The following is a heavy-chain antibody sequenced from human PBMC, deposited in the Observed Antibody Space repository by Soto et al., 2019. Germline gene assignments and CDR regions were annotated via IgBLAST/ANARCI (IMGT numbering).Heavy chain of an antibody. J-gene: IGHJ5*02. CDR1: GGSISSYY. D-gene: IGHD3-3*01. CDR2: IYYSGST. V-gene: IGHV4-59*01. Sequence: ETLSLTCTVSGGSISSYYWSWIRQPPGKGLEWIGYIYYSGSTNYNPSLKSRVTISVGTSKNQFSLKLSSVTAADTAVYYCARVGITIFGVVIRPTNWFDPWGQGTLVTVSS. CDR3: ARVGITIFGVVIRPTNWFDP.